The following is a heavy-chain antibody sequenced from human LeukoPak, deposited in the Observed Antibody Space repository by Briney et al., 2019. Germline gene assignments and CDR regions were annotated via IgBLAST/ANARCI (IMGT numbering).Heavy chain of an antibody. CDR3: AKSSYYGSSGYYREYYFDY. CDR1: GFTFSTYA. V-gene: IGHV3-23*01. CDR2: ISGSGGST. D-gene: IGHD3-22*01. Sequence: GGSLRLSCVASGFTFSTYAMSWVRQAPGKGLEWVSAISGSGGSTNYADSVKGRVTVSRDNSKSTLYLQMNSLRAEDTAVYYCAKSSYYGSSGYYREYYFDYWGQGTLVTVSS. J-gene: IGHJ4*02.